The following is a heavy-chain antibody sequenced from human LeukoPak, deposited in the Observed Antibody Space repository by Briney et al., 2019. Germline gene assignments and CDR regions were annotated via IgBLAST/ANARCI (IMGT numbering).Heavy chain of an antibody. CDR1: GGSVSSSSDY. Sequence: TSETLSLTCTVCGGSVSSSSDYWRRSRQPPGKGLEWNGSIYYSGSTYYNPALKSRVTISVDSSKNQLSLKLRSAAAADTAVYYCESNSSSWYIYYFDYWGQGTLVTVSS. J-gene: IGHJ4*02. D-gene: IGHD6-13*01. CDR2: IYYSGST. CDR3: ESNSSSWYIYYFDY. V-gene: IGHV4-39*01.